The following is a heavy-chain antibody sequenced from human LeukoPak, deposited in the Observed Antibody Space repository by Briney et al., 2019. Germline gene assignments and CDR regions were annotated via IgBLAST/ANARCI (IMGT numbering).Heavy chain of an antibody. CDR3: ARGRGAAATYNYYYMDV. D-gene: IGHD6-13*01. CDR1: GGTFSSYA. CDR2: IIPIFGTA. Sequence: ASVKVSCKASGGTFSSYAISWVRQAPGQGLEWMGGIIPIFGTANYAQKFQGRVTITPDESTSTAYMELSSLRSEDTAVYYCARGRGAAATYNYYYMDVWGKGTTVTVSS. V-gene: IGHV1-69*13. J-gene: IGHJ6*03.